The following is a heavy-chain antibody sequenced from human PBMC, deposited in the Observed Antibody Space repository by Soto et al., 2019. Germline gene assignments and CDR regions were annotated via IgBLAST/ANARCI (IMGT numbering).Heavy chain of an antibody. J-gene: IGHJ4*02. Sequence: GGSLRLSCAASGFTFSSYAMHWVRQAPGKGLEWVAVISYDGSNKYYADSVKGRFTISRDNSKNTLYLQMNSLRAEDTAVYYCARDLVVGATVQDYWGQGTLVTVYS. V-gene: IGHV3-30-3*01. D-gene: IGHD1-26*01. CDR3: ARDLVVGATVQDY. CDR2: ISYDGSNK. CDR1: GFTFSSYA.